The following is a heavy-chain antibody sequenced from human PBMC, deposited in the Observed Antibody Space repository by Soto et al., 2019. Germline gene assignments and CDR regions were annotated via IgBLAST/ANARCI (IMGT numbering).Heavy chain of an antibody. D-gene: IGHD1-1*01. CDR2: IDPSDSYT. Sequence: GESLKISCKGSGYSFTSYWISWVRQMPGKGLEWMGRIDPSDSYTNYSPSFQGHVTIPADKSISTAYLQWSSLKASDTAMYYCARRRTDHDAFDIWGQGTMVTVSS. CDR3: ARRRTDHDAFDI. CDR1: GYSFTSYW. J-gene: IGHJ3*02. V-gene: IGHV5-10-1*01.